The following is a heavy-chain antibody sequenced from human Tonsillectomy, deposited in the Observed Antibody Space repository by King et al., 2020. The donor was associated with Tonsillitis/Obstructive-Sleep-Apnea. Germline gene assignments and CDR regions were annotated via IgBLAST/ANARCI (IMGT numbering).Heavy chain of an antibody. Sequence: VQLQQWGAGLLQPSETLSLTCAVYGGSFSGYYWSWIRQPPGKGREWIGEIKHSGSTNYNPSLKSRVTISVDTSKNQFSLRLRSVTAADTAVYYCARGGSDATPQEFDCWGQGTLVTVSS. CDR1: GGSFSGYY. CDR3: ARGGSDATPQEFDC. D-gene: IGHD2-15*01. J-gene: IGHJ4*02. V-gene: IGHV4-34*01. CDR2: IKHSGST.